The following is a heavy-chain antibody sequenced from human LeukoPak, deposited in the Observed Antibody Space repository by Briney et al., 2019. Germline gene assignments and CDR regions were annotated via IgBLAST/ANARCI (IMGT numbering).Heavy chain of an antibody. J-gene: IGHJ6*02. Sequence: ASVKVSCKASGYTFTSYAIHWVRQAPGQRLEWMGWSSVGSVNTKYSQEFQGRVTITRDTSASTAYMELSSLRSEDTAVYYCARGSAYAMDVWGQGTTVTVSS. CDR3: ARGSAYAMDV. CDR2: SSVGSVNT. CDR1: GYTFTSYA. V-gene: IGHV1-3*02.